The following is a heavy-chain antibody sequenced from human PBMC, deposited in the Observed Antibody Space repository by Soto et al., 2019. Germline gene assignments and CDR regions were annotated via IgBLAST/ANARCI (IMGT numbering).Heavy chain of an antibody. V-gene: IGHV3-23*01. CDR1: GFTFRSYA. CDR2: VGLVGGTT. D-gene: IGHD3-10*02. Sequence: GGSLRLSCEASGFTFRSYAMSWVRQAPGKGLEWDSTVGLVGGTTDTYYADSVKGRFTISRDNSKNSHYLQMNNLRPEDTAVYYCAKYRTFVRSAHWFDPWGQGTLVTVSS. CDR3: AKYRTFVRSAHWFDP. J-gene: IGHJ5*02.